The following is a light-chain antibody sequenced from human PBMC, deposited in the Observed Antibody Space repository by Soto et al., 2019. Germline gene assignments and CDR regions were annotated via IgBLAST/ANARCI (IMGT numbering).Light chain of an antibody. J-gene: IGLJ2*01. CDR2: RNN. Sequence: QSVLTQPPSASGTPGQRVTVSCSGSSSNIGSNYVYWYQQLPGTAPKLLIYRNNQRSSGVPDRFSGSKSGTSAALAIRGLRYEDEADYYCGEWDESRSGPVFGGGTEVAVL. CDR1: SSNIGSNY. CDR3: GEWDESRSGPV. V-gene: IGLV1-47*01.